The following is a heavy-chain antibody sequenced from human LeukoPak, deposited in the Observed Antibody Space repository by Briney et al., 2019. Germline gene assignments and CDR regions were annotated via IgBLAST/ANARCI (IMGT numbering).Heavy chain of an antibody. Sequence: ASVKVSCKASGYTFTSYYMHCVRQAPGQGLEWMGIINPSGGGTSYAQKFQGRVTMTRDTSTSTVYMEVRCLRAEDTAVYYCARASGSSFLDYWGQGTLVTVSS. CDR3: ARASGSSFLDY. D-gene: IGHD3-10*01. CDR2: INPSGGGT. CDR1: GYTFTSYY. V-gene: IGHV1-46*01. J-gene: IGHJ4*02.